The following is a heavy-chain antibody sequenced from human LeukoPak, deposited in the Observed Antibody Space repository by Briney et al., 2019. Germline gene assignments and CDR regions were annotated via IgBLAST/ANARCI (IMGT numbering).Heavy chain of an antibody. CDR3: ARNEAVAGMADY. D-gene: IGHD6-19*01. Sequence: ASVQVSCKASGYTFTSYYMHWVRQAPGQGLEWMGIINPSGGSTSYAQKFQGRVTMTRDTSTSTVYMELSSLRSEDTAVYYCARNEAVAGMADYWGQGTLVTVSS. CDR2: INPSGGST. V-gene: IGHV1-46*01. J-gene: IGHJ4*02. CDR1: GYTFTSYY.